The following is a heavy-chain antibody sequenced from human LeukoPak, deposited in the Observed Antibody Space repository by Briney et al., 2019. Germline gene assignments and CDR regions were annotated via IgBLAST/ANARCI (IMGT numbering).Heavy chain of an antibody. CDR3: ARMATAFDY. CDR1: GLIFSNYE. Sequence: GGSLILSCEVSGLIFSNYEMNWVRQTPGKGLLWVSRISNDGSSSIYADSVKGRFTISRDNAKNTLYLQMNSLRAEDTAVYYCARMATAFDYWGQGTLVTVSS. D-gene: IGHD1-1*01. J-gene: IGHJ4*02. CDR2: ISNDGSSS. V-gene: IGHV3-74*01.